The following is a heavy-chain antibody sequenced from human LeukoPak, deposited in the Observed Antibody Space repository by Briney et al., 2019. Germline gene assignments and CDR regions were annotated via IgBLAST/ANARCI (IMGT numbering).Heavy chain of an antibody. CDR2: ISSSGSTI. Sequence: GGSLRLSCAASGFTFSDYYMSWIRQAPGKGLEWVSYISSSGSTIYYADSVKGRFTISRDNAKNSLYLQMNSLRAEDTAVYFCARLSVSITRRFDLWGQGTLVTVSS. CDR1: GFTFSDYY. D-gene: IGHD3-3*01. V-gene: IGHV3-11*04. J-gene: IGHJ5*02. CDR3: ARLSVSITRRFDL.